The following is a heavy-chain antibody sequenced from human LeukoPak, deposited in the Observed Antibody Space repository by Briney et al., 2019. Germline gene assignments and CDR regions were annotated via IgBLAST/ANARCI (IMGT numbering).Heavy chain of an antibody. Sequence: ASVKVSCKASGYTFTSNYIHWVRQAPGQGLEWMGMIYPRDGSTSYAQKFQGRVTVTRDTSTSTVHMELSGLRSEDTAVYYCARFSRYCSSTSCYLYGMDVWGQGTTVTVSS. CDR2: IYPRDGST. J-gene: IGHJ6*02. D-gene: IGHD2-2*01. CDR3: ARFSRYCSSTSCYLYGMDV. CDR1: GYTFTSNY. V-gene: IGHV1-46*01.